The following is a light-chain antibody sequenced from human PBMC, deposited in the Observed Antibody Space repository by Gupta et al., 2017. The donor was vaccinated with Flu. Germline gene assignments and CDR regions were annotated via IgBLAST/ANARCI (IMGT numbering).Light chain of an antibody. CDR2: DAS. Sequence: EIVLTQSPATLSLSPGERATLSCRATLSIGRYLAWYQQKPGQAPRLLIYDASNRATGIPARFSGSGSGTDFTLTISSLEPEDFAVYYCQQRSNWLTFGGGTTVEIK. CDR3: QQRSNWLT. V-gene: IGKV3-11*01. CDR1: LSIGRY. J-gene: IGKJ4*01.